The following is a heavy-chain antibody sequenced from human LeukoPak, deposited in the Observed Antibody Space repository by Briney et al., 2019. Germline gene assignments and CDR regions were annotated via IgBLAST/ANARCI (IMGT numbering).Heavy chain of an antibody. CDR1: GFTVSSNY. CDR2: IYSGGST. CDR3: ARAFGDFWSEFDY. D-gene: IGHD3-3*01. J-gene: IGHJ4*02. V-gene: IGHV3-66*02. Sequence: GGSLRLSCAASGFTVSSNYMSWVRQAPGKGLEWVSVIYSGGSTYYADSVKGRFAISRDNSKNTLYLQMNSLRAEDTAVYYCARAFGDFWSEFDYWGQGTLVTLSS.